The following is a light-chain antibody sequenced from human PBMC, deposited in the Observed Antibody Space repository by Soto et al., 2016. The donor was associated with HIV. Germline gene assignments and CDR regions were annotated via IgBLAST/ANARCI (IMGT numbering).Light chain of an antibody. V-gene: IGLV3-25*03. CDR3: QSADCSAIYVV. CDR1: ALPKQY. J-gene: IGLJ3*02. CDR2: KDT. Sequence: SYELTQPPSVSVSPGQTARITCSGDALPKQYAYWYQQKPGQAPVLVIYKDTERPSGIPERFSGSSSGTTVTLTISGVQAEDEAEYYCQSADCSAIYVVFGGGTKLTVL.